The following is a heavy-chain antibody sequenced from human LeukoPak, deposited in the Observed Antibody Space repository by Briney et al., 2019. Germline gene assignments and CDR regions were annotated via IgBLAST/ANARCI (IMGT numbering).Heavy chain of an antibody. Sequence: SETLSLTCTVSGGSISSSSYYWGWLRQPPGKGLEWIGSIYYSGSTYYNPSLKSRVTISVDTSKNQFSLKLSSVTAADTAVYYCARLDYGGNPVDYWGQGTLVTVSS. D-gene: IGHD4-23*01. CDR3: ARLDYGGNPVDY. CDR1: GGSISSSSYY. CDR2: IYYSGST. V-gene: IGHV4-39*01. J-gene: IGHJ4*02.